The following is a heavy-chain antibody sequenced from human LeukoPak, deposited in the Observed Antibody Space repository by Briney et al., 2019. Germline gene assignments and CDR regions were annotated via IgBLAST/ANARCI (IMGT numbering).Heavy chain of an antibody. J-gene: IGHJ5*02. CDR3: ARGSIAAARLNWFGP. D-gene: IGHD6-13*01. V-gene: IGHV4-38-2*02. CDR1: GYSISSGYY. CDR2: IYYSGST. Sequence: SETLSLTCTVSGYSISSGYYWGWIRQPPGKGLEWIGSIYYSGSTYYNPSLKSRVTISVDTSKNQFSLKLSSVTAADTAVYYCARGSIAAARLNWFGPWGQGTLVTVSS.